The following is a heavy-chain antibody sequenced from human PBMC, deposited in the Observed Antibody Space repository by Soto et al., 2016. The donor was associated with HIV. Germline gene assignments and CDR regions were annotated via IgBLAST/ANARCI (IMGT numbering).Heavy chain of an antibody. CDR1: GDSLSSGGYY. CDR3: ARDPTDSRAFDI. CDR2: IYYSGST. V-gene: IGHV4-31*11. J-gene: IGHJ3*02. D-gene: IGHD4-4*01. Sequence: QVHLQESGPGLVKSSQTLSLTCAVSGDSLSSGGYYWTWIRHHPDKGLEWIGNIYYSGSTDYNPSLKSRLTISMDTSKNHFSLKLISVTAADTAVYYCARDPTDSRAFDIWAKGLWSPSLQ.